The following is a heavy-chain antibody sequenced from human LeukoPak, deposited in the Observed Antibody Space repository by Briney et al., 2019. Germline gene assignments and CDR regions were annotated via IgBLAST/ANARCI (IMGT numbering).Heavy chain of an antibody. J-gene: IGHJ4*02. V-gene: IGHV4-59*01. CDR3: ARYLSSSPYYFDY. Sequence: SETLSLTCTVSGGSISSYYWSWIRQPPGKGLEWIGYIYYSGSTNYNPSLKSRVTISVDTSKNQFSLKLSPVTAADTAVYYCARYLSSSPYYFDYWGQGTLVTVSS. D-gene: IGHD6-13*01. CDR2: IYYSGST. CDR1: GGSISSYY.